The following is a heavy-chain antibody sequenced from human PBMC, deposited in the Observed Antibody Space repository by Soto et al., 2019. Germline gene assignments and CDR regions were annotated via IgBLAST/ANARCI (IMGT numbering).Heavy chain of an antibody. J-gene: IGHJ4*02. CDR3: ARDPWDSSSTLPSDY. CDR1: GGTFSSYA. CDR2: IIPIFGTA. D-gene: IGHD6-6*01. Sequence: SVNVSCKASGGTFSSYAISWVRQAPGQGLEWMGGIIPIFGTANYAQKFQGRVTITADKSTSTAYMELSSLRSEDTAVYYCARDPWDSSSTLPSDYWGQGTLVTVSS. V-gene: IGHV1-69*06.